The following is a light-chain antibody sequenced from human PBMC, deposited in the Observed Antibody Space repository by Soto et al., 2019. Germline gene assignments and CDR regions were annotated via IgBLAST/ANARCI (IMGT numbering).Light chain of an antibody. CDR1: SSDVGAYNY. CDR3: SSYTRSSTLV. CDR2: EVS. Sequence: QSALTQPASVSGSPGQSITISCTGTSSDVGAYNYVSWYQQHPGKAPKLMIYEVSNRPSGVSSRFSGSKSGNTASLTISGLQAEDEADYYCSSYTRSSTLVFGGGTKLTVL. J-gene: IGLJ2*01. V-gene: IGLV2-14*01.